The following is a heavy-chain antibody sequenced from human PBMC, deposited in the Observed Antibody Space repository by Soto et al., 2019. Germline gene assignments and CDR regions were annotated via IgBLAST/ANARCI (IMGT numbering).Heavy chain of an antibody. CDR1: GFTFSRYS. CDR3: ARGALCSSTNCFGSGAFDI. CDR2: ISSTGSYI. D-gene: IGHD2-2*01. Sequence: EVQLVESVGGLVKPGGSLRLSCADSGFTFSRYSMNWVRQAPGKGLEWVSSISSTGSYIYYADSLKGRFTISRDNAKNSLFLQMNSLRAEDTAVYYCARGALCSSTNCFGSGAFDIWGQGTMVTVSS. J-gene: IGHJ3*02. V-gene: IGHV3-21*01.